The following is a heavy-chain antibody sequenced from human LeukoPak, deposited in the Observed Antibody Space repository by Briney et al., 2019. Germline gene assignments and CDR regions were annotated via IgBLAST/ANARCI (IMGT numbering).Heavy chain of an antibody. CDR3: ARTAYYDFWSGYYIYYYYYYMDV. Sequence: ASVKVSCKASGYTFTSYAMNWVRQAPGQGLEWMGWINTNTGNPTYAQGFTGRFVFSLDTSVSTAYLQISSLKAEDTAVYYCARTAYYDFWSGYYIYYYYYYMDVWGKGTTVTVSS. J-gene: IGHJ6*03. CDR1: GYTFTSYA. D-gene: IGHD3-3*01. V-gene: IGHV7-4-1*02. CDR2: INTNTGNP.